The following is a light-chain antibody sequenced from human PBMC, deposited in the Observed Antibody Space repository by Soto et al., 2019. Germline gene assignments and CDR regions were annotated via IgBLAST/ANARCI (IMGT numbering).Light chain of an antibody. CDR2: DVS. J-gene: IGLJ1*01. CDR3: SSYTSSSTLSTYV. Sequence: LTQPASVSGSPGQSITISCTGTSSDVGGYNYVPWYQHHPGKAPKLMIYDVSNRPSGVSNRFSGSKSGNTASLIISGLQAEDEADYYCSSYTSSSTLSTYVFGTGTKVTVL. V-gene: IGLV2-14*03. CDR1: SSDVGGYNY.